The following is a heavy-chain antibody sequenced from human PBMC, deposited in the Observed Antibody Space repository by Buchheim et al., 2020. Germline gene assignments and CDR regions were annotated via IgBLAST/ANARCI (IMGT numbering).Heavy chain of an antibody. D-gene: IGHD6-19*01. CDR1: GGTFSSYA. CDR2: IIPIFGTA. Sequence: QVQLVQSGAEVKKPGSSVKVSCKASGGTFSSYAISWVRQAPGQGLEWMGGIIPIFGTANYAQKFQGRVTITADKSTSTASMELSSLRSEDTAVYYCARDLGQWLVLDGKRNWFDPWGQGTL. J-gene: IGHJ5*02. CDR3: ARDLGQWLVLDGKRNWFDP. V-gene: IGHV1-69*06.